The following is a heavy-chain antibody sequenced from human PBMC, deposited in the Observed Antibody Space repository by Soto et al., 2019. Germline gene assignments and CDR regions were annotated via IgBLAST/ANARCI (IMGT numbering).Heavy chain of an antibody. CDR1: GFTFSSYW. V-gene: IGHV3-7*01. J-gene: IGHJ3*02. CDR3: AREGITIFGVVTAFDI. D-gene: IGHD3-3*01. Sequence: GGSLRLSCAASGFTFSSYWMSWVRQAPGKGLEWVANIKQDGSEKYYVDSVKGRFTISRDNAKNSLYLQMNSLRAEDTAVYYCAREGITIFGVVTAFDIWGQGTMVTVSS. CDR2: IKQDGSEK.